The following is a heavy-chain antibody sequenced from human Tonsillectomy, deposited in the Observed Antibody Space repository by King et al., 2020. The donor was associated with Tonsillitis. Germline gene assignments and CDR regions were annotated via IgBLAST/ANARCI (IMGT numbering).Heavy chain of an antibody. D-gene: IGHD3-10*01. CDR3: AKVSRMVRAVFHWYFDL. CDR2: VSCRGDNT. CDR1: GFTFDSHA. Sequence: VQLVESGGGLVQPGGSLKLSCAASGFTFDSHAMAWVRQAPGKGLEWVSTVSCRGDNTYYAVSVKGRFSISRDNSKNILYLQMNSLRAEDTAVYFCAKVSRMVRAVFHWYFDLWGRGTRVTVSS. J-gene: IGHJ2*01. V-gene: IGHV3-23*04.